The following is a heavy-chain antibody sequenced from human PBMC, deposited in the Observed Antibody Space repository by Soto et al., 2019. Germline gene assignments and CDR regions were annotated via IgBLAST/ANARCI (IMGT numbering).Heavy chain of an antibody. CDR2: IFSNDEK. V-gene: IGHV2-26*04. CDR1: GFSLSNAGLG. D-gene: IGHD6-13*01. CDR3: ASTYTTSWYWFDP. J-gene: IGHJ5*02. Sequence: QVTVKESGPVLVKPTETLTLTCTVSGFSLSNAGLGVSWIRQPPGKALEWLAHIFSNDEKSYSTSLKSRLTISKDTSKSQVVLIMTNMAPADTATYYCASTYTTSWYWFDPWGQGTLVTVSS.